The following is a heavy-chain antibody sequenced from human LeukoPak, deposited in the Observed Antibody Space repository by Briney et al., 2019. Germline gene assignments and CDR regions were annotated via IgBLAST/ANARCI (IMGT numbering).Heavy chain of an antibody. CDR3: ARESRYCSSTSCYPDY. D-gene: IGHD2-2*01. CDR1: GFTFSDYY. V-gene: IGHV3-11*06. Sequence: PGGSLRLSCAASGFTFSDYYMSWIRQAPGKGLEWVSSISSSSSYIYYADSVKGRFTISRDNAKNSLYLQMNSLRAEDTAVYYCARESRYCSSTSCYPDYWGQGTLVTVSS. J-gene: IGHJ4*02. CDR2: ISSSSSYI.